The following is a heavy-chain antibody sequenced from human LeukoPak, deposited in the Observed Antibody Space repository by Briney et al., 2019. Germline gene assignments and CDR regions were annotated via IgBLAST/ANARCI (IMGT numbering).Heavy chain of an antibody. J-gene: IGHJ4*02. V-gene: IGHV6-1*01. CDR3: ARAKPRRDGYNYYDY. CDR1: GDSVSSNSAA. Sequence: SQTLSLTCAISGDSVSSNSAAWNWIRQSPSRGLEWLGRTYYRSKWYNDYAVSVKSRITINPDTSKNQFSLKLSSVTAADTAVYYCARAKPRRDGYNYYDYWGQGTLVTVSS. D-gene: IGHD5-24*01. CDR2: TYYRSKWYN.